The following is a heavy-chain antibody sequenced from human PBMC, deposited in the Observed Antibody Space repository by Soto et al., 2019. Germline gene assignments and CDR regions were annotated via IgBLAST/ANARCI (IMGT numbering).Heavy chain of an antibody. Sequence: QVHLLESGPGLVKPSQTLSLTCSVSGDSISTVDYFWAWIRQPPGQALEYIGYIYKNRTTYYNPSFASRVAISLDTSKSQFSLNVTSVTAADTAVYFCARGRYCLTGRCFPNWFDSWGQGTLVTVSS. V-gene: IGHV4-30-4*01. CDR2: IYKNRTT. D-gene: IGHD2-15*01. J-gene: IGHJ5*01. CDR3: ARGRYCLTGRCFPNWFDS. CDR1: GDSISTVDYF.